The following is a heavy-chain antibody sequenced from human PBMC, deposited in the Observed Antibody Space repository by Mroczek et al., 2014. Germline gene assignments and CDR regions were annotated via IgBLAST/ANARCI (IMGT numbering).Heavy chain of an antibody. D-gene: IGHD4-23*01. CDR1: DTPSPVM. CDR2: LNPNSGNT. Sequence: QVQLVQSGAEVKKPGGLSEGLLQGLLDTPSPVMISTGVRQATGQGLEWMGWLNPNSGNTGYAQKFQGRVTMTRNTSISTAYMELSSLRSEDTAVYFCAATSTVVTPFAYWGQGTLVTVSS. J-gene: IGHJ4*02. V-gene: IGHV1-8*01. CDR3: AATSTVVTPFAY.